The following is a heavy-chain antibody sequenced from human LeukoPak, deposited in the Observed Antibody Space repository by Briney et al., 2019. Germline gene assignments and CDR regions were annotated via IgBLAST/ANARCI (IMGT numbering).Heavy chain of an antibody. CDR1: GFTFSSYA. CDR3: AKGLVAVAGTGYDWFDP. CDR2: ISGSGGST. V-gene: IGHV3-23*01. Sequence: GGSLRLSCAASGFTFSSYAMSWVRQAPGKGLEWVSAISGSGGSTYYAGSVKGRFTISRDNSKNTLYLQMNSLRAEDTAVYYCAKGLVAVAGTGYDWFDPWGQGTLVTVSS. J-gene: IGHJ5*02. D-gene: IGHD6-19*01.